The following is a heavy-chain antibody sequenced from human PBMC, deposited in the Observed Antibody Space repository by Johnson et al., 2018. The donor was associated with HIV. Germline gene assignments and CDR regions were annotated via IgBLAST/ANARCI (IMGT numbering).Heavy chain of an antibody. V-gene: IGHV3-15*01. Sequence: VQLVESGGGLVKPGGSLRLSCAASGFTFSNAWMSWVRQAPGKGLEWVGRIKSKTDGGTTDYAAPVKGRFTISRDDSKNTLYVQMNSLKTEDTAVYYCATDRGYYDSSGYSRVFDIWGQGTMVTVSS. D-gene: IGHD3-22*01. CDR3: ATDRGYYDSSGYSRVFDI. CDR2: IKSKTDGGTT. J-gene: IGHJ3*02. CDR1: GFTFSNAW.